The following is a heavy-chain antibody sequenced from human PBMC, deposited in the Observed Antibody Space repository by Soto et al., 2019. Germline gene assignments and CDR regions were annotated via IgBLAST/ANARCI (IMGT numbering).Heavy chain of an antibody. J-gene: IGHJ6*02. CDR3: ARGFAYSPNLELRYGMDV. D-gene: IGHD3-16*01. CDR2: IDPHSGDS. V-gene: IGHV1-2*02. Sequence: QVYLVQSGAGVKKPGASVKVSCTAFGYIYTGYSLHWVRQAPGQGLEWMGWIDPHSGDSTFAQNFEGRATMTRDTSISIPYLELSSLRSADTAVYSCARGFAYSPNLELRYGMDVWGQGTTITVSS. CDR1: GYIYTGYS.